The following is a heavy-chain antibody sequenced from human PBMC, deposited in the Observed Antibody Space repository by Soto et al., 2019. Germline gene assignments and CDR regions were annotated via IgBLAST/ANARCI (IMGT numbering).Heavy chain of an antibody. CDR2: IYYSGST. CDR1: GGSISSYY. D-gene: IGHD5-18*01. Sequence: SETLSLTCTVSGGSISSYYWSWIRQPPGKGLEWIGYIYYSGSTNYNPSLKSRVTISVDTSKNQFSLKLSSVTAADTAVYYGARRYGSCFNYWGRGTLVTVSS. CDR3: ARRYGSCFNY. V-gene: IGHV4-59*08. J-gene: IGHJ4*02.